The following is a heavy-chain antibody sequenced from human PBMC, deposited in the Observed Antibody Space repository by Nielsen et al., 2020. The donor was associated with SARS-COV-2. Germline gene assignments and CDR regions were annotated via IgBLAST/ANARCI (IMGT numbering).Heavy chain of an antibody. CDR2: IKPDGSEK. CDR3: VLGYDYVWGSYQGMDV. Sequence: GESLKISCAASGFTFSSLWMSWVRQVPGKGLEWVADIKPDGSEKVYVDSVKGRFTISRDNAKNSMSLQMNSLRAEDTAVYYCVLGYDYVWGSYQGMDVWGQGTTVSVSS. CDR1: GFTFSSLW. D-gene: IGHD3-16*02. V-gene: IGHV3-7*03. J-gene: IGHJ6*02.